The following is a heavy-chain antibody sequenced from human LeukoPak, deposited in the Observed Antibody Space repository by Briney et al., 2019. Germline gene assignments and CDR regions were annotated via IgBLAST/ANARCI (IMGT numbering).Heavy chain of an antibody. Sequence: SETLSLTCTVSGGSISSSGCYWGWVRQPPGKGLEWIGSIYYSGRTYYNPSLKSRVTISVDTSNNQFSLKLTSVTAADTAVYYCARSLGDDYNFYYWGQGTLVTVSS. D-gene: IGHD5-24*01. CDR2: IYYSGRT. J-gene: IGHJ4*02. V-gene: IGHV4-39*01. CDR1: GGSISSSGCY. CDR3: ARSLGDDYNFYY.